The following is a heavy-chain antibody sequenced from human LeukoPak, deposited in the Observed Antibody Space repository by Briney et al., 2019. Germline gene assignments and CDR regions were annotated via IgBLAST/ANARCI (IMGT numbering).Heavy chain of an antibody. CDR1: GFTFSGSA. CDR3: TRLGVGHPQYYYYMDV. J-gene: IGHJ6*03. D-gene: IGHD3-10*01. CDR2: IRSKANSYAT. V-gene: IGHV3-73*01. Sequence: GGSLRLSCAASGFTFSGSAMHWVRQASGKGLEWVGRIRSKANSYATAYAASVKGRFTISRDDSKNTAYLQMNSLKTEDTAVYYCTRLGVGHPQYYYYMDVWGKGTTVTVSS.